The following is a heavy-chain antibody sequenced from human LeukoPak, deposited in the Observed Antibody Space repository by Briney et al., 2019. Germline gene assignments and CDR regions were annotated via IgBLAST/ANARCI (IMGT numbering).Heavy chain of an antibody. J-gene: IGHJ4*02. CDR2: IHHSGNT. CDR3: ASLGAVGYVHF. V-gene: IGHV4-39*01. D-gene: IGHD3-10*02. CDR1: GGSISSNIYY. Sequence: TPSETLSLTCTVSGGSISSNIYYWGWIRQSPGKGLEWIASIHHSGNTYYNPSLESRVTISVDTSKHQFSLKLRSVTAADTAVHYCASLGAVGYVHFWGQGTLVRVPS.